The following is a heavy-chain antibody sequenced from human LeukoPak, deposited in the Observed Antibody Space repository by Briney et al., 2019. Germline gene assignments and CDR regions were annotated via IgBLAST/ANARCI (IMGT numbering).Heavy chain of an antibody. V-gene: IGHV3-33*01. CDR2: IWSDGSNK. J-gene: IGHJ4*02. D-gene: IGHD6-13*01. CDR1: GFTFSNFG. CDR3: ARGYSSSWYYFDY. Sequence: GRSLRLSCAASGFTFSNFGMHWVRQAPGKGLEWVAVIWSDGSNKYYADSVKGRFTISRDNAKNSLYLQMNSLRAEDTAVYYCARGYSSSWYYFDYWGQGTLVTVSS.